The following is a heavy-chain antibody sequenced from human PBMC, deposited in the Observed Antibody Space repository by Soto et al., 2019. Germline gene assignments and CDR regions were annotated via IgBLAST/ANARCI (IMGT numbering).Heavy chain of an antibody. V-gene: IGHV4-61*08. CDR3: ARSDYGDYRHQH. D-gene: IGHD4-17*01. CDR1: GDSVSSGAYY. CDR2: IYHSGTT. Sequence: QVQLQESGPGLVKPSETLSLTCTVSGDSVSSGAYYWSWIRQPPGKGLEWIGYIYHSGTTNYNPSLKSRVTISLDTSKNQFSLKLTSVTAADTAVYYCARSDYGDYRHQHWAQGTLVTVSS. J-gene: IGHJ1*01.